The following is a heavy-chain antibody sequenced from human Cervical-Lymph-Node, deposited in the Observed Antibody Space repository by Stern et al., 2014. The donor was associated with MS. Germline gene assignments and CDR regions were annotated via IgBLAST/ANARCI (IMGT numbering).Heavy chain of an antibody. Sequence: QVQLVQSGPGLVKPSETLSLTCAVSGDSISSYTHYWAWIRQPPGKGLEWIGSVYYSGANYYNPSLKSPVTIPGDTSKNHFSRGHNSVTAADTAVYYCAKHACTGAACPFDLWGQGTLVTVSS. D-gene: IGHD2-8*02. CDR2: VYYSGAN. CDR3: AKHACTGAACPFDL. CDR1: GDSISSYTHY. V-gene: IGHV4-39*01. J-gene: IGHJ4*02.